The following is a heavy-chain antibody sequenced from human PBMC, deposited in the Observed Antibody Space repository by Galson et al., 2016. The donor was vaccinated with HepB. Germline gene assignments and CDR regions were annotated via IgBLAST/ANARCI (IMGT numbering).Heavy chain of an antibody. V-gene: IGHV4-59*01. CDR3: ARDKGEAAAGRGNFDY. CDR1: GGSISSYY. Sequence: SETLSLTCTVSGGSISSYYWSWIRQPPGKGLEWIGYIYDTGSTIYNPSLKSRVTISIDTSKNHFSLNLTSVTAADTAVYYCARDKGEAAAGRGNFDYWGQGTPVTVSS. J-gene: IGHJ4*02. CDR2: IYDTGST. D-gene: IGHD6-25*01.